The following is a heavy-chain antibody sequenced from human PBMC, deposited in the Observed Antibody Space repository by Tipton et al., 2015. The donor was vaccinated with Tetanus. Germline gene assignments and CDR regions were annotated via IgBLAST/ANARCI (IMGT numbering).Heavy chain of an antibody. V-gene: IGHV3-9*01. CDR1: GSTFDEHA. CDR3: VRDRNWGPFDP. D-gene: IGHD7-27*01. Sequence: SLRLSCAVSGSTFDEHAMHWVRQAPGKGLEWVSGILWNSARIDYADSVRGRFTISRDSSTNTVYLQMNSLRVEDTAIYYCVRDRNWGPFDPWGKGTLVTVSS. CDR2: ILWNSARI. J-gene: IGHJ5*02.